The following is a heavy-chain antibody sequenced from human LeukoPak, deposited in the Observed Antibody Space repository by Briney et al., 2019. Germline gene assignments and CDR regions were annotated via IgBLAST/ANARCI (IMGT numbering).Heavy chain of an antibody. CDR1: GYSISSGYY. CDR3: ARQRYIGGSGSYWFDY. D-gene: IGHD3-10*01. CDR2: IYHSGST. V-gene: IGHV4-38-2*01. Sequence: PSETLSLTCAVSGYSISSGYYWGWIRQPPGEGLEWIGSIYHSGSTYYNPSLKSRVTISVDTSKNQFSLKLSSVTAADTAVYYCARQRYIGGSGSYWFDYWGQGTLVTVSS. J-gene: IGHJ4*02.